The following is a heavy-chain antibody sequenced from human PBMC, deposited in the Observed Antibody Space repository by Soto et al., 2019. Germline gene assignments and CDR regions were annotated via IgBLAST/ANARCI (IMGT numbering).Heavy chain of an antibody. CDR1: GGSISSGGYY. CDR2: FYYTGNT. J-gene: IGHJ6*02. D-gene: IGHD2-2*01. Sequence: SETLSLTCTVSGGSISSGGYYWGWIRQPPGKGLEWIGSFYYTGNTYYNPSLKSRATISVATSRTQLSLKLSSVTAADTAVYYCASGAAMWHLPKIYQYSGLDVWGPGTTVTVSS. CDR3: ASGAAMWHLPKIYQYSGLDV. V-gene: IGHV4-39*01.